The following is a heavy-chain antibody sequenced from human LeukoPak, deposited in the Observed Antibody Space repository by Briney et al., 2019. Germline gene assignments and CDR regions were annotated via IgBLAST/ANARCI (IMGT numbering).Heavy chain of an antibody. V-gene: IGHV4-30-4*01. CDR3: ARPYYYDSRIDP. D-gene: IGHD3-22*01. Sequence: PSQTLSLTCTVSGGSISSGDYYWSWIRQPPGKGLEWIAYMYYSGSTYYNPSLKSRVTISADTSKNQLSLKLSSVTAADTAVYYCARPYYYDSRIDPWGQGILVTVSS. CDR1: GGSISSGDYY. CDR2: MYYSGST. J-gene: IGHJ5*02.